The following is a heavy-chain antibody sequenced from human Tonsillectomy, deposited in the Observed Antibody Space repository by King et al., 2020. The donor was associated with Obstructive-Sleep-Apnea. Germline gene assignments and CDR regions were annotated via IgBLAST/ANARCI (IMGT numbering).Heavy chain of an antibody. V-gene: IGHV3-7*01. J-gene: IGHJ3*02. CDR3: AKVKAVAGRFAFDS. CDR1: GFTFSSYW. Sequence: VQLVESGGGLVQPGGSLRLSCAASGFTFSSYWMTWVRQAPGKGLEWVANIKADGSEKYYVDSVKGRFNISRDNAKNSLYLQMNSLRVEDTAIYYCAKVKAVAGRFAFDSGGQGTMVTVSS. D-gene: IGHD6-19*01. CDR2: IKADGSEK.